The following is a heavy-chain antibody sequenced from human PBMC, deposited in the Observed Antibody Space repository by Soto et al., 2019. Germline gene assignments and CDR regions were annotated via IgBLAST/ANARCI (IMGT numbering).Heavy chain of an antibody. CDR1: GFTFSSYA. J-gene: IGHJ4*02. Sequence: GGSLRLSCAASGFTFSSYAMHWVRQAPGKGLEWVAVISYDGSKKYYADSVKGRFTISRDNSKNTLYLQMNSLRAEDTAVYYCARVPYYGYQANFDYWGQGTLVTVSS. V-gene: IGHV3-30-3*01. D-gene: IGHD3-16*01. CDR3: ARVPYYGYQANFDY. CDR2: ISYDGSKK.